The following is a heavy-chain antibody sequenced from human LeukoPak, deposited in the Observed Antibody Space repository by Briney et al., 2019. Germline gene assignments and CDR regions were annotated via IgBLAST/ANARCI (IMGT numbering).Heavy chain of an antibody. CDR1: GGSISSSSYY. J-gene: IGHJ4*02. Sequence: SETLSLTCTVSGGSISSSSYYWGWIRQPPGKGLEWIGSIYYSGSTYYNPSLKSRVTISVDTSKNQFSLKLSSVTAADTAVYYCARESGGYSYGPASHWGQGTLVTVSS. CDR2: IYYSGST. CDR3: ARESGGYSYGPASH. D-gene: IGHD5-18*01. V-gene: IGHV4-39*02.